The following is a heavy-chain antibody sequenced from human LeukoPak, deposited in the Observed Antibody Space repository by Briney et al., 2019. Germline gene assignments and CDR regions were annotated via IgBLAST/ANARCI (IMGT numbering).Heavy chain of an antibody. V-gene: IGHV4-34*01. CDR3: AGECSGGSCYSFDY. CDR1: GGSFSGYY. D-gene: IGHD2-15*01. J-gene: IGHJ4*02. CDR2: INHSGST. Sequence: SETLSLTCAVYGGSFSGYYWSWIRQPPGKGLERIGEINHSGSTNYNPSLKSRVTISVDTSKNQFSLKLSSVTAADTAVYYCAGECSGGSCYSFDYWGQGTLVTVSS.